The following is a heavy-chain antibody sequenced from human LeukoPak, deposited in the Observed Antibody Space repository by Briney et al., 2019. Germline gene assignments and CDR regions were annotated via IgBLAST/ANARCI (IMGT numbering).Heavy chain of an antibody. J-gene: IGHJ5*02. Sequence: SVKVSCKASGGTFSSYAISWVRQAPGQGLEWMGGIIPIFGTANYAQKFQGRVTITADESTSTAYMELSSLRSEDTAVYYCAREGPNSYNWFDPWGQGTLVTASS. D-gene: IGHD4-23*01. CDR2: IIPIFGTA. CDR1: GGTFSSYA. CDR3: AREGPNSYNWFDP. V-gene: IGHV1-69*13.